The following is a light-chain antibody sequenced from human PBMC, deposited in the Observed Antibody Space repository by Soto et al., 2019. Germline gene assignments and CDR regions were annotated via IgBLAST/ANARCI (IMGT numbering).Light chain of an antibody. CDR1: RSDY. Sequence: QSVLTQPRSVSGSPGQSVTISCTGTRSDYVSWYQHHPGKAPRLMIYDVTERPSGVPDRFSGSKSGSTASLTISGLQAEDEAAYYCCSYAGISSVLFGGGTKLTVL. CDR2: DVT. CDR3: CSYAGISSVL. V-gene: IGLV2-11*01. J-gene: IGLJ2*01.